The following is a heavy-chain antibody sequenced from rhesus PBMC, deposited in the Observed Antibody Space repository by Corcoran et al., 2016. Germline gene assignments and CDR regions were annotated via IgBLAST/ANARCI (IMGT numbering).Heavy chain of an antibody. CDR2: IYPGDSDT. CDR1: GYSFTSSW. D-gene: IGHD1-20*01. Sequence: EVQLVQSGAEVKRPGESLRISCKTSGYSFTSSWISWVRQMPGKCLEWMGSIYPGDSDTRYSPSFQGQVTISADKSISTTYLQWSSLKASDTATYYCAKRVYSWNNYYFDYWGQGVLVTVSS. V-gene: IGHV5S1*01. CDR3: AKRVYSWNNYYFDY. J-gene: IGHJ4*01.